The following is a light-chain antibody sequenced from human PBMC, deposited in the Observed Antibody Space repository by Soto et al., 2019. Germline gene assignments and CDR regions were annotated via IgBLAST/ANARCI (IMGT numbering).Light chain of an antibody. Sequence: DIQMTQSPSSLSASVGDRVTITCRASQGIWNYLAWYQQKPGTVPKLLIYSASTLQSGVPSRFSGSGSGTDFTLTISSLQPEDVATYYCQKYNSVPVTFGQGTRQEIQ. V-gene: IGKV1-27*01. CDR1: QGIWNY. CDR2: SAS. J-gene: IGKJ5*01. CDR3: QKYNSVPVT.